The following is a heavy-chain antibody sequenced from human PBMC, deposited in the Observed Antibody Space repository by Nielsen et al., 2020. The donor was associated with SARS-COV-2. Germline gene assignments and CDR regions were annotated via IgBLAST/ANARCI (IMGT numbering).Heavy chain of an antibody. V-gene: IGHV4-30-4*01. CDR3: ARHDNSSWYFVY. Sequence: SETLSLTCTVSGGSISSGDYYWSWIRQPPGKGLEWIGYIYYSGSTYYNPSLKSRVTISVDTSKNQFSLKLSSVTAADTAVYYCARHDNSSWYFVYWGQGTLVTVSS. CDR2: IYYSGST. J-gene: IGHJ4*02. CDR1: GGSISSGDYY. D-gene: IGHD6-13*01.